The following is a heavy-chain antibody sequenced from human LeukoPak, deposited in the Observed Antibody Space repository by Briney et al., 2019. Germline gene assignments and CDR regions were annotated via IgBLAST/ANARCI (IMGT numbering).Heavy chain of an antibody. CDR1: GFTFSSYG. CDR2: IWYDGSNK. V-gene: IGHV3-33*08. D-gene: IGHD4-23*01. J-gene: IGHJ3*02. CDR3: AITLWPYDAFDI. Sequence: PGGSLRLSCAGSGFTFSSYGMHWLRQAPGKGLEWVAVIWYDGSNKYYADSVKGRFTISRDNSKNTLYLQMNSLRAEDTAVYYWAITLWPYDAFDIWGQGTMVTVSS.